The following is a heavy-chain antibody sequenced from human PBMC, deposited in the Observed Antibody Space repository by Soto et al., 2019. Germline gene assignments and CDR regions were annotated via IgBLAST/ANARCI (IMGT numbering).Heavy chain of an antibody. CDR2: IYYNGGT. Sequence: RSLTCTVSGGSVSSGGYYWSWIRQPPGKGLEWIGYIYYNGGTNYNPSLNSRVTMSVDTSKNQFSLKLTSVTTADTAVYYCARDPGYVDLWGQGTMVTVSS. D-gene: IGHD2-2*01. CDR1: GGSVSSGGYY. J-gene: IGHJ3*01. V-gene: IGHV4-61*08. CDR3: ARDPGYVDL.